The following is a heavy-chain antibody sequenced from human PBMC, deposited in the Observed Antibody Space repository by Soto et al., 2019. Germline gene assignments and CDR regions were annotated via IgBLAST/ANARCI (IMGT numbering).Heavy chain of an antibody. D-gene: IGHD3-3*01. CDR1: GFTFSSYA. CDR3: AKVFDFWSGYFSWFDP. V-gene: IGHV3-23*01. CDR2: ISGSGGST. J-gene: IGHJ5*02. Sequence: GGSLRLSCAAXGFTFSSYATSWVRQAPGKGLEWVSAISGSGGSTYYADSVKGRFTISRDNSKNTLYLQMNSLRAEDTAVYYCAKVFDFWSGYFSWFDPWGQGTLVTVSA.